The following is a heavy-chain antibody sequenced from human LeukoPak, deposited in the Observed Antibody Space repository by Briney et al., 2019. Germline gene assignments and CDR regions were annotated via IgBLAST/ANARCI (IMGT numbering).Heavy chain of an antibody. J-gene: IGHJ4*02. CDR3: ARHSRCSGGSCYYNYYFDY. V-gene: IGHV4-59*01. D-gene: IGHD2-15*01. CDR2: SCHRGST. Sequence: SETLSLTCTVSGGSISSYYWSWIRQPPGKGLEWIGCSCHRGSTSYNPSLKSRVAISVDTSKNQFSLKLTSVTAADTAVYYCARHSRCSGGSCYYNYYFDYWGQGTLVTVSS. CDR1: GGSISSYY.